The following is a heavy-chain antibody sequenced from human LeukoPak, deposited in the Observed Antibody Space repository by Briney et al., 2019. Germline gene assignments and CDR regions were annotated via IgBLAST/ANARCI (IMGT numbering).Heavy chain of an antibody. Sequence: GSSVKVSCKASGGTFSSYAISWVRQAPGQGLEWMGRIIPILGIANYAQKFQGRVTITADKSTSTAYMELSSLRSDDTAVYYCARDGPRYYDFWSGYYTLDYWGQGTLVTVSS. J-gene: IGHJ4*02. CDR3: ARDGPRYYDFWSGYYTLDY. V-gene: IGHV1-69*04. D-gene: IGHD3-3*01. CDR2: IIPILGIA. CDR1: GGTFSSYA.